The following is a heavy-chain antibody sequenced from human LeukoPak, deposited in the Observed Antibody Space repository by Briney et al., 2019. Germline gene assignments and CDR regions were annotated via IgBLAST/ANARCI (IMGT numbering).Heavy chain of an antibody. J-gene: IGHJ5*02. CDR3: AKDPYSSAWFSRDWFDP. CDR1: GFSFSSYA. CDR2: ISGNGGYT. V-gene: IGHV3-23*01. D-gene: IGHD6-13*01. Sequence: GGSLRLSCATSGFSFSSYAMSWVRQAPGKGLEWVSAISGNGGYTYYADSVKGRFTISRDNSKNTLYLQMNSLRAEDTAVYYCAKDPYSSAWFSRDWFDPWGQGTLVTVSS.